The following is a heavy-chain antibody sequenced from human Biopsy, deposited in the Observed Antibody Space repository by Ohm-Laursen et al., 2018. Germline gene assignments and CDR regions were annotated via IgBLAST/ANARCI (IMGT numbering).Heavy chain of an antibody. D-gene: IGHD2-2*01. J-gene: IGHJ4*02. CDR3: AREAIGYQLPCDD. V-gene: IGHV1-69*11. CDR1: TGTFNSYG. CDR2: IIPILRTT. Sequence: GSSVKVSCKAPTGTFNSYGIIWVRQAPGQGLEWMGRIIPILRTTAYAQTFLGRVTITADSPTSTVDMELTSLTSDDTAVYFCAREAIGYQLPCDDWGQGTLVTVFS.